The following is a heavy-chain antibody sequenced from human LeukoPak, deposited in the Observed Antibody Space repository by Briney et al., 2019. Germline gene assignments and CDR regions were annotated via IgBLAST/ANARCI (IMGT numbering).Heavy chain of an antibody. Sequence: GGSLRLSCAASGFTVSSNYMSWVRQAPGKGLEWVSVIYSGGSTYYADSVKGRFTISRDNSKNTLYLQMNSLRAEDTAVYYCHYGDPGLYYYYYMDVWGKGTTVTISS. D-gene: IGHD4-17*01. CDR1: GFTVSSNY. V-gene: IGHV3-53*01. CDR2: IYSGGST. CDR3: HYGDPGLYYYYYMDV. J-gene: IGHJ6*03.